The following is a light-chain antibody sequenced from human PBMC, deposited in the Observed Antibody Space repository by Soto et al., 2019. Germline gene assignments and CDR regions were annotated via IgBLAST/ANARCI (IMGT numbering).Light chain of an antibody. CDR1: QSVSSSY. J-gene: IGKJ1*01. CDR3: QQYGSSPWP. CDR2: GAS. Sequence: EIVLTQSPGTLSLSPGERATLSCRASQSVSSSYLAWYQQKPGQAPRPLIYGASSRATGIPDRFSGSGSGTDLTLTISRLEPEDFAVYYCQQYGSSPWPFGQGTKVDIK. V-gene: IGKV3-20*01.